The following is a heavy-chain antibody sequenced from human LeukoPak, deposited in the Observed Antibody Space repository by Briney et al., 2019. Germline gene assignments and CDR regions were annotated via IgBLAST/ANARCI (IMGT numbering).Heavy chain of an antibody. J-gene: IGHJ4*02. CDR1: GFIFSNYW. CDR2: IKQDGSEK. CDR3: ARDQRYCSSSSCPWEPFDY. D-gene: IGHD2-2*01. Sequence: GGSLRLSCAASGFIFSNYWMTWVRQAPGKGLEWVANIKQDGSEKYYVDSVKGRFTISRDNAKNSLYLQMNSLRAEDTAVYYCARDQRYCSSSSCPWEPFDYWGQGTLVTVSS. V-gene: IGHV3-7*05.